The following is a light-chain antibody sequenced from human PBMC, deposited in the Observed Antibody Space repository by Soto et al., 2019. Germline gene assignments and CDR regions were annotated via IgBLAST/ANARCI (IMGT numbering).Light chain of an antibody. J-gene: IGKJ4*01. Sequence: DIQMTQSPSSLSASVGDRVTITCRASQNINSYLNWYQQRPGKAPELLIYAAYSLQSGVPSRFSGSGSGTDFTLTISSLQPEDSATYYCQQSYSTVLTFGGGTKVEIK. CDR1: QNINSY. CDR3: QQSYSTVLT. V-gene: IGKV1-39*01. CDR2: AAY.